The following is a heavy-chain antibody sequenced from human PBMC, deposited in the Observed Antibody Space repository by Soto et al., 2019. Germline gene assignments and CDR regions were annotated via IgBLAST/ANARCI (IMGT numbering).Heavy chain of an antibody. Sequence: GASVKVSCKASGYTFTNYGISWVRQAPGQGLEWMGWISAYNGNTNYAQKLQGRVTMTTDTSTSTAYMELRSLRSDDTAVYYCARDGIAAAGTTPFDYWGQGTLVTVSS. D-gene: IGHD6-13*01. CDR3: ARDGIAAAGTTPFDY. CDR2: ISAYNGNT. J-gene: IGHJ4*02. CDR1: GYTFTNYG. V-gene: IGHV1-18*01.